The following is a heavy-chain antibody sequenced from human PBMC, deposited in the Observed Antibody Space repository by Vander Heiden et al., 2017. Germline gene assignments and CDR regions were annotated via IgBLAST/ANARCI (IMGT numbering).Heavy chain of an antibody. CDR1: GFTFSNAW. V-gene: IGHV3-15*07. CDR2: IKSKTDGGTT. Sequence: EVQLVESGGGLVKPGGSLRLSCAASGFTFSNAWMNWVRQAPGKGLEWVGRIKSKTDGGTTDYAAPVKCRFTISRDDSKNTLYLQMNSLKTEDTAVYYCTTDRRYYGSGSYGDYWGQGTLVTVSS. CDR3: TTDRRYYGSGSYGDY. D-gene: IGHD3-10*01. J-gene: IGHJ4*02.